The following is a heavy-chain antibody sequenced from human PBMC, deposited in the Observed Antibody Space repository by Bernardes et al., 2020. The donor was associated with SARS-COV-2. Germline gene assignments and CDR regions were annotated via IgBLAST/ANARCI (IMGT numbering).Heavy chain of an antibody. CDR2: IYYSGST. D-gene: IGHD6-19*01. Sequence: SETLSLTCTVSGGSISSYYWSWIRQPPGKGLEWIGYIYYSGSTNYNPSLKSRVTISVDTSKNQFSLKLSSVTAADTAVYYCARVVDKSSGWRYYFDYWGQGTLVTVSS. V-gene: IGHV4-59*01. CDR1: GGSISSYY. J-gene: IGHJ4*02. CDR3: ARVVDKSSGWRYYFDY.